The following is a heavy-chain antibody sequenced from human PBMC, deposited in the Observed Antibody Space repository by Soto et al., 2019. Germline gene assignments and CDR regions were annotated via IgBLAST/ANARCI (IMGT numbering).Heavy chain of an antibody. CDR2: INPGNGNT. CDR3: ARGGYFDSSNYLAY. Sequence: ASVKVSCKASGYTFTSYGINWVRQSPGRGLEWMGWINPGNGNTKYSQQFQGRVIIDRDTSASTAYMELSSLRSEDTAVYYCARGGYFDSSNYLAYWGLGTLVTVSS. D-gene: IGHD3-22*01. V-gene: IGHV1-3*01. CDR1: GYTFTSYG. J-gene: IGHJ4*02.